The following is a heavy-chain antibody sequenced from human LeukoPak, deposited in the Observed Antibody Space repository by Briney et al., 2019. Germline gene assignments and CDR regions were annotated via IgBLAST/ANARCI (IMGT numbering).Heavy chain of an antibody. CDR1: GFTFSSYA. CDR2: ISGSGGST. CDR3: AKRRDSSGYYDY. V-gene: IGHV3-23*01. Sequence: PGRSLRLSCAASGFTFSSYAMSWVRQAPGKGLEWVSAISGSGGSTYYADSVKGRFTISRDNSKNTVYLEMNSLRAEDTGVYYCAKRRDSSGYYDYWGQGNLVSVSS. J-gene: IGHJ4*02. D-gene: IGHD3-22*01.